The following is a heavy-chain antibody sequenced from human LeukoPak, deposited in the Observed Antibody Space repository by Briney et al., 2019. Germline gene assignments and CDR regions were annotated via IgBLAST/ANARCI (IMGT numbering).Heavy chain of an antibody. J-gene: IGHJ4*02. CDR3: ARASDYGDYEGFFDY. CDR2: IYTSGST. V-gene: IGHV4-4*07. D-gene: IGHD4-17*01. CDR1: GGSISSYY. Sequence: SETLSLTCTVSGGSISSYYWSWIRQPAGEGLEWIGRIYTSGSTNYNPSLKSRVTMSVDTSKNQFSLKLSSVTAADTAVHYCARASDYGDYEGFFDYWGQGTLVTVSS.